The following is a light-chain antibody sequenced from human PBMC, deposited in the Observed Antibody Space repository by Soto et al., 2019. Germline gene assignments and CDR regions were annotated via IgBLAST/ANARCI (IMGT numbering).Light chain of an antibody. CDR2: GAS. CDR3: QQHKDWPLT. V-gene: IGKV3-15*01. Sequence: EIVMTQSPATLSVSPGERATLSCRASQSVSSYLVWYQQKPGQAPRLLIYGASTRAASIPVRFSGSGSGTDFTLTISSLQSEDSADYYCQQHKDWPLTFGQGSKVEIK. J-gene: IGKJ1*01. CDR1: QSVSSY.